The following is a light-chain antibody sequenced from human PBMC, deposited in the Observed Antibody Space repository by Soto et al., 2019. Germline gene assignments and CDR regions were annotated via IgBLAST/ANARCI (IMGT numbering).Light chain of an antibody. CDR2: SNI. V-gene: IGLV1-40*01. CDR3: QSYASSLGGSKGV. J-gene: IGLJ3*02. CDR1: SSDIGAGYD. Sequence: QSVLTQPPSMSGAPGQRVTISCTGSSSDIGAGYDVHWYQQFPGTAPKLLIYSNINRPSGVPDRFSGSKSGTSASLAITGLQAEDEADYYCQSYASSLGGSKGVFGGGTKVTVL.